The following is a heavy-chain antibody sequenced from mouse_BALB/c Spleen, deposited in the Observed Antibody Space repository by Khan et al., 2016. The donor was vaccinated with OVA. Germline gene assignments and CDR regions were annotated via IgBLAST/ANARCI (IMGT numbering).Heavy chain of an antibody. CDR3: ARTARIKY. Sequence: EVQLQESGPGLVKPSQSLSLTCTVTGYSITSGYGWNWIRQFPGNKLEWMGYISSSGSTNCNPSLKSRISITRDTSKNQFFLQLNSVTTEDTATYYCARTARIKYWGQGTTLTVSS. CDR1: GYSITSGYG. D-gene: IGHD1-2*01. V-gene: IGHV3-2*02. J-gene: IGHJ2*01. CDR2: ISSSGST.